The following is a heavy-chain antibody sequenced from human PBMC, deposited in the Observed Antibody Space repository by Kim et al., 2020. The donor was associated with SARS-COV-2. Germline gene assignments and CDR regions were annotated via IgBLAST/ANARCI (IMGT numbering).Heavy chain of an antibody. CDR2: IWYDGSNK. V-gene: IGHV3-33*08. CDR3: ARWPYSSSWYEGGYYYYYSGTDG. Sequence: GGSLRLSCAASGFTFSSYGMHWVRQAPGKGLEWVAVIWYDGSNKYYADSVKGRFTISRDNSKNTLYLQMNSLRAEDTAVYYCARWPYSSSWYEGGYYYYYSGTDGWGQGPTVTASS. J-gene: IGHJ6*02. D-gene: IGHD6-13*01. CDR1: GFTFSSYG.